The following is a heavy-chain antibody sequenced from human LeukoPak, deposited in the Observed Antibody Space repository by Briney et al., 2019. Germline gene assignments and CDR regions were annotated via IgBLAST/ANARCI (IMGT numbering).Heavy chain of an antibody. D-gene: IGHD5-12*01. CDR2: IKNDGSDK. CDR3: VNLGYSD. V-gene: IGHV3-7*01. CDR1: GFSFSAAW. Sequence: GGSLRLSCEASGFSFSAAWMTWVRQAPGKGLEWVATIKNDGSDKYYVNSVKGRFTLSRDNAKNSVYLQMNSLRVEDTAVYYCVNLGYSDGGQGTLVTVSS. J-gene: IGHJ4*02.